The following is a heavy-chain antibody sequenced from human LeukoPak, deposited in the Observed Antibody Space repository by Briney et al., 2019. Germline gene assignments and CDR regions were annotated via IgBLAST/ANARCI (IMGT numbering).Heavy chain of an antibody. CDR3: ARVVVAAFDY. D-gene: IGHD2-15*01. J-gene: IGHJ4*02. CDR1: GGSFSGYY. V-gene: IGHV4-34*01. CDR2: INHSGST. Sequence: PSETLSLTCAVYGGSFSGYYWSWIRQPPGKGLEWTGEINHSGSTNYNPSLKSRVTISVDTSKNQFSLKLSAVTAADTAVYYCARVVVAAFDYWGQGTLVTVYS.